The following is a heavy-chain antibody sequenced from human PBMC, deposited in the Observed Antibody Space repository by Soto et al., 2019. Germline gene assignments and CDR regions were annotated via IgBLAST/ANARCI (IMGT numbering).Heavy chain of an antibody. V-gene: IGHV4-34*01. D-gene: IGHD1-26*01. CDR1: GGSFSNYY. J-gene: IGHJ4*02. CDR3: ARSGTYLPMFYFDY. Sequence: QVQLQQWGAGLLKPSETLSLTCAVSGGSFSNYYWSWIRQSPGKGLEWIGEINHSGSTNSNPSLKSRVTISVDTSKNRFSLKLSSVIVADTAVYYCARSGTYLPMFYFDYWSQGTLVTVSS. CDR2: INHSGST.